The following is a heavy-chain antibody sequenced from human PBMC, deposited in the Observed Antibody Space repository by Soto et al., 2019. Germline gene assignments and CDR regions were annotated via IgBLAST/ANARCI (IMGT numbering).Heavy chain of an antibody. D-gene: IGHD6-19*01. J-gene: IGHJ4*02. CDR3: AQKKQWLQFDY. CDR1: GFTFGSYA. CDR2: ISGSGGST. V-gene: IGHV3-23*01. Sequence: GGSLRVSCAASGFTFGSYAMSWVRQAPGKGLEWVSAISGSGGSTYYADSVKGRFTVSRDNSKNRLYLQMNSLSDEDTAVYYCAQKKQWLQFDYWGQGTLVTVYS.